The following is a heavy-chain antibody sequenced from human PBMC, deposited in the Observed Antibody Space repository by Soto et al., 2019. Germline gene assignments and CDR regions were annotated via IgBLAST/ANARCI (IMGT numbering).Heavy chain of an antibody. V-gene: IGHV3-74*01. CDR1: GFSFTNYW. J-gene: IGHJ3*02. D-gene: IGHD5-12*01. CDR2: INRDGSST. CDR3: ARDGYSPPHI. Sequence: GGRLRLSCGVSGFSFTNYWMLWVRQTPGNGLLWVSRINRDGSSTNYADSMKGRFTNSRDNAKDTLYLQMNSLRAEDTAVYFCARDGYSPPHIWGQGTTVTVSS.